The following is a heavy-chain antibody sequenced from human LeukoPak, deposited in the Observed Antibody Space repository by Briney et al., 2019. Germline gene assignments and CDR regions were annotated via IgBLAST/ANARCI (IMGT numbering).Heavy chain of an antibody. D-gene: IGHD1-26*01. CDR3: ARDYLVGAPLDS. CDR2: MYISGST. Sequence: PSETQSLTCTVSGVSITNYYWAWIRQPAGKGLEWIGRMYISGSTNYNPALKSRVTISIDKTKNQFSLRLRSVTAADTAVYYCARDYLVGAPLDSWGQGILVTVSS. CDR1: GVSITNYY. J-gene: IGHJ4*02. V-gene: IGHV4-4*07.